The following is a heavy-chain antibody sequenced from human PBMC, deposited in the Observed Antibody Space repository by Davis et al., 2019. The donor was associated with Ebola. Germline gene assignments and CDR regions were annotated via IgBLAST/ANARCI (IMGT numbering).Heavy chain of an antibody. D-gene: IGHD5-18*01. Sequence: HSQTLSLTCAISGDSVSTAGWNWRRQSPSRGLEWLGRTYYKSKWYNDYAASVKSRITINPDTSKNQFTLQLTSVTPEDTALYYCARGWLRGGMDVWGEGTTVTVSS. CDR1: GDSVSTAG. CDR2: TYYKSKWYN. CDR3: ARGWLRGGMDV. V-gene: IGHV6-1*01. J-gene: IGHJ6*04.